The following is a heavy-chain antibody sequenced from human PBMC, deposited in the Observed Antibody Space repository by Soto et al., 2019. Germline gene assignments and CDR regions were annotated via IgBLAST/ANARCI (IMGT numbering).Heavy chain of an antibody. CDR2: ISAYNGNT. Sequence: QVQLVQSGAEVKKPGASVKVTCKASGYTFTSYGISWVRQAPGQGLEWMGWISAYNGNTNYAKKLQGRVTMTTDTSTSTAYMELRRLRSDDTAVYYCARNHALRYDILTGYYLKLEDYFDYWGQGTLVTVSS. V-gene: IGHV1-18*01. J-gene: IGHJ4*02. D-gene: IGHD3-9*01. CDR3: ARNHALRYDILTGYYLKLEDYFDY. CDR1: GYTFTSYG.